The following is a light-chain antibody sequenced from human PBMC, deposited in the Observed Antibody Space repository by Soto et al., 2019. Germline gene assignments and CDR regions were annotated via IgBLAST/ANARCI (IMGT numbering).Light chain of an antibody. CDR2: SNN. Sequence: QSVLTQPPSASGTPGQRVTISCSGSSSNIGSNAVIWYQQLPGTAPTLLIYSNNQRPSGVPDRFSGSKSGTSASLAVNGLQSEDEADYYCAAWDDSLNGPLFGGGTKLTVL. J-gene: IGLJ3*02. CDR3: AAWDDSLNGPL. CDR1: SSNIGSNA. V-gene: IGLV1-44*01.